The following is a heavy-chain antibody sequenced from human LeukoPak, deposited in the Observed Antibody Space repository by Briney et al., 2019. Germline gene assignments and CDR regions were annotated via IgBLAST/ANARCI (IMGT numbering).Heavy chain of an antibody. Sequence: GGSLRLSCIASGFTFSDYAMGWVRQAPGKGLEWVSAISGSGVTTHYAGSVQGRFSISRDNSKNTLYLQMNSLRVEDTALYYCVKKVVVGATSPYSDFQDWGQGTLVTVS. D-gene: IGHD1-26*01. V-gene: IGHV3-23*01. J-gene: IGHJ1*01. CDR3: VKKVVVGATSPYSDFQD. CDR2: ISGSGVTT. CDR1: GFTFSDYA.